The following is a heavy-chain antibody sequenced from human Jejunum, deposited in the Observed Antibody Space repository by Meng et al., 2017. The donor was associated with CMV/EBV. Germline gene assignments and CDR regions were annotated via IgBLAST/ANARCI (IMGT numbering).Heavy chain of an antibody. CDR1: GYTFTISA. D-gene: IGHD6-19*01. CDR2: INTSAGNP. CDR3: ARDKIAVAGITGDY. V-gene: IGHV7-4-1*02. J-gene: IGHJ4*02. Sequence: QVTLVQSGSELKKPGASVKVSCKASGYTFTISAMNWVRQAPGQGLERMGWINTSAGNPTYAQGFTGRFVFSLDTSVSTAYLQISSLKAEDTAVYYCARDKIAVAGITGDYWGQGTLVTVSS.